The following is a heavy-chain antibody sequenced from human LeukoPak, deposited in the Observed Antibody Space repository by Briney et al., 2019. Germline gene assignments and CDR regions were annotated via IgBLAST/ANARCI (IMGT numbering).Heavy chain of an antibody. D-gene: IGHD6-19*01. Sequence: ASVKVSCKASGYTFTSYGISWVRQAPGQGLEWMGWINAHDGNTNSALKLQDRVTMTIDTSTNTAYMELRGLRSDDTAVYYCARRSTLYSSGYFYFDYWGQGSLVTVSS. CDR1: GYTFTSYG. CDR3: ARRSTLYSSGYFYFDY. V-gene: IGHV1-18*01. CDR2: INAHDGNT. J-gene: IGHJ4*02.